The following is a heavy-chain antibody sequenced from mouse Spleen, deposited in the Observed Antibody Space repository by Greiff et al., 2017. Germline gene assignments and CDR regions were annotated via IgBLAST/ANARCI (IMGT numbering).Heavy chain of an antibody. CDR2: IWSGGST. J-gene: IGHJ4*01. D-gene: IGHD1-1*01. CDR3: AKMGTTVVDAMDY. Sequence: QVQLKESGPGLVQPSQSLSITCTVSGFSLTSYGVHWVRQPPGKGLEWLGVIWSGGSTDYNAAFISRLSISKDNSKSQVFFKMNSLQADDTAIYYCAKMGTTVVDAMDYWGQGTSVTVSS. V-gene: IGHV2-4*01. CDR1: GFSLTSYG.